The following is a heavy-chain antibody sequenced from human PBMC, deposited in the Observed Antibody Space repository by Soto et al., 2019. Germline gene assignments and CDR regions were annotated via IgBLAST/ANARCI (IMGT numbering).Heavy chain of an antibody. Sequence: GGSLRLSCAASGFTFSSYAMHWVRQAPGKGLEWVAVISYDGSNKYYADSVKGRFTISRDNSKNTLYLQMNSLRAEDTAVYYCSVAGTTIDYWGKGTLVTVSS. V-gene: IGHV3-30-3*01. CDR3: SVAGTTIDY. D-gene: IGHD6-19*01. CDR2: ISYDGSNK. CDR1: GFTFSSYA. J-gene: IGHJ4*02.